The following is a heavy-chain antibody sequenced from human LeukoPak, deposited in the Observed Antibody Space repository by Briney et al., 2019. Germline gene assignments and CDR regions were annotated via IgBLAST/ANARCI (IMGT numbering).Heavy chain of an antibody. CDR1: GGSIRSYY. CDR2: IYSSGTT. CDR3: ARLYGSGYYDGDF. D-gene: IGHD6-25*01. Sequence: PSETLSLTCTVSGGSIRSYYWSWIRQPPGKGLEWIGYIYSSGTTNYNPSLKSRVTFSIDSTKNHFFLKLTSVRAADTAVYYCARLYGSGYYDGDFWGQGSLVTVSS. V-gene: IGHV4-59*08. J-gene: IGHJ4*02.